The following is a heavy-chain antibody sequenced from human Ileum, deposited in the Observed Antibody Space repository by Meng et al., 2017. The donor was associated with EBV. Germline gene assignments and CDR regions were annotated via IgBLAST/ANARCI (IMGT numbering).Heavy chain of an antibody. V-gene: IGHV1-3*01. Sequence: QVQLVQSWAELKMPGASIKLSCKASGYTFTGYAIHWVRQAPGQRLEWMGWINPGSGNTKYSQKFQGRVTITRDTSATTVYMDLSSLRSEDTAVFYCARDGGFSVGATKYDYWGQGALVTVSS. D-gene: IGHD1-26*01. CDR1: GYTFTGYA. J-gene: IGHJ4*02. CDR3: ARDGGFSVGATKYDY. CDR2: INPGSGNT.